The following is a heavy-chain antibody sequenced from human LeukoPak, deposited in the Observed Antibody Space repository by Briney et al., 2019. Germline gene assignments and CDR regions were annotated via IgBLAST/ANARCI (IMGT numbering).Heavy chain of an antibody. CDR3: ARDSGRRGYPEYSFGY. Sequence: SETLSLTCTVSRGSIGTYYWSWIRQPAGKGLDWIGRIYTSGSTKKNPSLSSRVTISIDASKNQFSLRLSSLTAADTAIYYCARDSGRRGYPEYSFGYWGQGTPVIVSS. V-gene: IGHV4-4*07. D-gene: IGHD3-10*01. CDR1: RGSIGTYY. J-gene: IGHJ4*02. CDR2: IYTSGST.